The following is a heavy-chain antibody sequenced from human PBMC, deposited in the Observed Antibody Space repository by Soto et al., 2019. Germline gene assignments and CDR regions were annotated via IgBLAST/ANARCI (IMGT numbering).Heavy chain of an antibody. V-gene: IGHV3-21*01. CDR1: GFTFSSYS. J-gene: IGHJ5*02. CDR3: ASIAAAGIKCDP. Sequence: GGSLRLSGAASGFTFSSYSMNWVRQAPGKGLEWVSSISSSSSYIYYADYVKGRFTISRDNATNSLYLQMNSLRAEDTAVYYWASIAAAGIKCDPWGQGPLVTVSS. D-gene: IGHD6-13*01. CDR2: ISSSSSYI.